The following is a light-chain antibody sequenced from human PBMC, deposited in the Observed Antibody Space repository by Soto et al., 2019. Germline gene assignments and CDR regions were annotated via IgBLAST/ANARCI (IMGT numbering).Light chain of an antibody. CDR2: DVS. J-gene: IGLJ1*01. CDR3: CSYAGSPYV. V-gene: IGLV2-11*01. Sequence: QCVLTQPRSVSGSPGQSVTISCTGTSSDVGRYNYVSWYQHHPGKAPKLMIYDVSTRPSGVPDRFSGSKSGTTASLTISGLQAEDEADYYCCSYAGSPYVFGTGTKVTVL. CDR1: SSDVGRYNY.